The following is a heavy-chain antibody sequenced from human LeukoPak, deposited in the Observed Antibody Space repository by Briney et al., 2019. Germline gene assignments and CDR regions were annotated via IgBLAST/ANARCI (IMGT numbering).Heavy chain of an antibody. V-gene: IGHV1-58*02. CDR1: GFTFTSSA. CDR2: IVVGSGNT. J-gene: IGHJ5*02. Sequence: ASVKVSCKASGFTFTSSAMQWVRQARGQRLEWIGWIVVGSGNTNYAQKFQERVTITRDMSTSTAYMELSSLRSDDTAVYYCARANMVRGVGSFFDRNWFDPWGQGTLVTVSS. D-gene: IGHD3-10*01. CDR3: ARANMVRGVGSFFDRNWFDP.